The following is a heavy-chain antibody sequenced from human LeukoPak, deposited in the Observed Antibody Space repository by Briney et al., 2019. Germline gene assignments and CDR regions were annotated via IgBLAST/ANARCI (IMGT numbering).Heavy chain of an antibody. V-gene: IGHV4-59*01. J-gene: IGHJ2*01. CDR1: GGSISSYY. CDR2: IYYSGST. D-gene: IGHD6-13*01. Sequence: SETLSLTCTVSGGSISSYYWHWIRQPPGKGLEWIGYIYYSGSTNYSPSLKSRLTISVDTSKNQFSLKLSSVTAADTAVYYCARTYGSSGLGYFDLWGRGTLVTVSS. CDR3: ARTYGSSGLGYFDL.